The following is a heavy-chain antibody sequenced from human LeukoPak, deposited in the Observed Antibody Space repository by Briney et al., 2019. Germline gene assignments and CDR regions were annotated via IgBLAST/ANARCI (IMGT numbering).Heavy chain of an antibody. D-gene: IGHD2-15*01. Sequence: PSETLSLTCTVSGGSISSYYWGWIRQPPGKGLEWIGYIYYSGSTNYNPSLKSRVTISVDTSKNQFSLKLSSVTAADTAVYYCAREHCSGGSCYSIYYYYYMDVWGKGTTVTVSS. CDR3: AREHCSGGSCYSIYYYYYMDV. J-gene: IGHJ6*03. CDR1: GGSISSYY. CDR2: IYYSGST. V-gene: IGHV4-59*12.